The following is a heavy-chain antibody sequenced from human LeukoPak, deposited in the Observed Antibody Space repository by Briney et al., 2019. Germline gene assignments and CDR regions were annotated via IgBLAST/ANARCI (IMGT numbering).Heavy chain of an antibody. CDR1: GFIFSNYE. J-gene: IGHJ4*01. V-gene: IGHV3-48*03. D-gene: IGHD2-15*01. CDR2: IRSSGSTI. CDR3: ARGPRDPSGYCSRGTCSPTYEV. Sequence: GGALRLSCVAPGFIFSNYEMNWVRQAPGEGLGWVSYIRSSGSTIYYADSVQGRFTISRDNAKNSLYLQMNSLRAEDTGVYYCARGPRDPSGYCSRGTCSPTYEVWGHGTLVTVSS.